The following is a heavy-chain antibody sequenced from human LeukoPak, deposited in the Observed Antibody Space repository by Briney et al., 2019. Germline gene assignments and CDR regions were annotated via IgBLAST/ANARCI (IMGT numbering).Heavy chain of an antibody. CDR2: ISYDGSNK. V-gene: IGHV3-30-3*01. CDR3: ARGTITTVTDS. CDR1: GFTFDDYA. J-gene: IGHJ4*02. Sequence: PGRSLRLSCAASGFTFDDYAMHWVRQAPGKGLEWVAVISYDGSNKYYADSVKGRFTISRDNSKNTLYLQMNSLRAEDTAVYYCARGTITTVTDSWGPGTLVTVSS. D-gene: IGHD4-17*01.